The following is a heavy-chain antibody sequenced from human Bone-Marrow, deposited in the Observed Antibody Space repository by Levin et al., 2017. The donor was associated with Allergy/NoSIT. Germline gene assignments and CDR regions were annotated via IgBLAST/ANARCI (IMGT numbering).Heavy chain of an antibody. CDR3: ARQGVFEGRAYYYYYGMDV. D-gene: IGHD3-3*01. J-gene: IGHJ6*02. Sequence: MSSETLSLTCTVSGGSISSSSYYWGWIRQPPGTGLEWIGSIYYSGSTYYNPSLKSRVTISVDTSKNQFSLKLSSVTAADTAVYYCARQGVFEGRAYYYYYGMDVWGQGTTVTVSS. CDR2: IYYSGST. V-gene: IGHV4-39*01. CDR1: GGSISSSSYY.